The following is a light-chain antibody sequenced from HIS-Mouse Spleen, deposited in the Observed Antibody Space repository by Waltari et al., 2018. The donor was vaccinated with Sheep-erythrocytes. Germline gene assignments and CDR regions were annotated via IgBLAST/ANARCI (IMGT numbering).Light chain of an antibody. Sequence: QSALTQPRSVSGSPGQSVTISCTGTSRDVGDCNYVSWYQQHPGKAPKLMIYDVSKRPSGVPDRFSGSKSGNTASLTISGLQAEDEADYYCCSYAGSYNHVFATGTKVTVL. CDR1: SRDVGDCNY. J-gene: IGLJ1*01. CDR2: DVS. CDR3: CSYAGSYNHV. V-gene: IGLV2-11*01.